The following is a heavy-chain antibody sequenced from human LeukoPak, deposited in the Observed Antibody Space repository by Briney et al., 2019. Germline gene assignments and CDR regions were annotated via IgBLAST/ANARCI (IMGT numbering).Heavy chain of an antibody. V-gene: IGHV1-46*01. CDR2: INPSGGST. D-gene: IGHD2-2*03. Sequence: GASVKVSCKASGYTFTNYYIHWVRQAPGQGLEWMGIINPSGGSTGYAQKFQGRVTITADKSTSTAYMELSSLRSEDTAVYYCAREFGYCSSTSCRYYYYYGMDVWGQGTTVTVSS. CDR1: GYTFTNYY. CDR3: AREFGYCSSTSCRYYYYYGMDV. J-gene: IGHJ6*02.